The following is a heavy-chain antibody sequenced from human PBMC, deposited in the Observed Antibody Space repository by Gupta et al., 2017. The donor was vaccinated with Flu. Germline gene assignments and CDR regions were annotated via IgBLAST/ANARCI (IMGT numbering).Heavy chain of an antibody. J-gene: IGHJ3*01. CDR2: IDGDNYI. CDR3: ARGRVLVTAVRANDAFDV. D-gene: IGHD2-21*02. CDR1: GFSLSGDR. V-gene: IGHV3-21*01. Sequence: EVQLVESGGGLVKRGGSLRLSGEASGFSLSGDRMSWGRQAPGKGLEWVSSIDGDNYIYSADSIEGRFTISRDNADNSVYLQMNSLKGEDTAVYYCARGRVLVTAVRANDAFDVWGRGTLVTVSS.